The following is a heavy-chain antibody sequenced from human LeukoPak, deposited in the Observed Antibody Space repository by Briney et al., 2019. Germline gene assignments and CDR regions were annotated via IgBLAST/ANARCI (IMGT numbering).Heavy chain of an antibody. CDR2: ISGSGATT. CDR1: GFTFSSYA. Sequence: GGSLRLSCAASGFTFSSYAMSWVRQAPGKGLEWVSAISGSGATTYYADSVRGQFTISRNNSKNMLYLQMNSLRAEDTAVYFCARAAGWFDPWGQGTLVIVSS. V-gene: IGHV3-23*01. J-gene: IGHJ5*02. CDR3: ARAAGWFDP.